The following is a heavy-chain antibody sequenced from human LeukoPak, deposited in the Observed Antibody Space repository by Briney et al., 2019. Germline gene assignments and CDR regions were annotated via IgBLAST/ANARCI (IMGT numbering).Heavy chain of an antibody. CDR3: ARASGHYYYYYMDV. D-gene: IGHD1-26*01. V-gene: IGHV1-18*01. CDR2: ISAYNGDT. CDR1: GYNFVGYY. J-gene: IGHJ6*03. Sequence: ASVKVSCKGSGYNFVGYYIHWVRQAPGEGLEWMGWISAYNGDTIYAQKFQGRVTMTADTSTNTAYMDLRSLRSDDTAVYYCARASGHYYYYYMDVWAKGTTVTISS.